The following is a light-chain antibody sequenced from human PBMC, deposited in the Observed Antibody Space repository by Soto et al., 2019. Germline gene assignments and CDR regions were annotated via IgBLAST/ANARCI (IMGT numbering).Light chain of an antibody. J-gene: IGKJ3*01. CDR3: QQVNSYPLT. V-gene: IGKV1-9*01. CDR1: QGISSF. Sequence: DIQLTQSPSFLSASVGDRVTITCRASQGISSFLAWYQQKPGKAPKLLIYAASTLQSGVPSRFSGSGSGTEFTLTISSLQPEDFATYCCQQVNSYPLTFGPGTKVDIK. CDR2: AAS.